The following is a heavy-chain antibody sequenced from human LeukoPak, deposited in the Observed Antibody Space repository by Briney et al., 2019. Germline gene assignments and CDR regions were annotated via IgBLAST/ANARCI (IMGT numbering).Heavy chain of an antibody. Sequence: GGSLRLSCAASGFTVSSNYMSWVRQAPGKGLEWVSVIYSGGSTYYADSVKGRFTISRDNSKNTLFLQMNSLRAEDTAVYYCAKEQPVAVAGTEWDYWGQGTLVTVSS. J-gene: IGHJ4*02. CDR3: AKEQPVAVAGTEWDY. CDR1: GFTVSSNY. V-gene: IGHV3-66*01. CDR2: IYSGGST. D-gene: IGHD6-19*01.